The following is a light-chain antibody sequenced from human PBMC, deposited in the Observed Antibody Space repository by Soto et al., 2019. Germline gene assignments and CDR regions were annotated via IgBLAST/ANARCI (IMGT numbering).Light chain of an antibody. Sequence: QSVLTQPASVSGSPGQSITISCTGTSSDVGSYNYVSWYQQHPGKAPKVMIYEVSHRPSGVSDRFSGSKSDNTASLTISGLQAEDEADYYCSSYTTTSTLVVFGGGTQLTVL. CDR1: SSDVGSYNY. CDR2: EVS. V-gene: IGLV2-14*01. J-gene: IGLJ3*02. CDR3: SSYTTTSTLVV.